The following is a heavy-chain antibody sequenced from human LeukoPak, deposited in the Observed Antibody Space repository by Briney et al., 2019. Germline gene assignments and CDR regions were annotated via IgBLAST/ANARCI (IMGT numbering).Heavy chain of an antibody. Sequence: GSLRLSCAASGFTFSSYAMSWVRQAPGKGLEWVSAISGSGGSTYYADSLRGRFTISRDNSRNTLYLQMNSLGAEDTAVYYCAKDRSGGSGTLFPIFDYWGQGTLVTVSS. D-gene: IGHD3-10*01. CDR3: AKDRSGGSGTLFPIFDY. J-gene: IGHJ4*02. V-gene: IGHV3-23*01. CDR1: GFTFSSYA. CDR2: ISGSGGST.